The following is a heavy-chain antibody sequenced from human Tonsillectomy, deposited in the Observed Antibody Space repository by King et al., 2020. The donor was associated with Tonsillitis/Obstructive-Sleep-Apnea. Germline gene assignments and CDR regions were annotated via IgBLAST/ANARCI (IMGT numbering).Heavy chain of an antibody. J-gene: IGHJ6*03. D-gene: IGHD3-10*01. CDR2: IYHSGET. CDR1: VGSISASLYY. Sequence: QLQESGPGLVKPSETLSLTCTVSVGSISASLYYWGWIRQPPGKALEWIGTIYHSGETYYNPSLEGRVTISVATSKNQFSLKLSSVTAADTAVYFCARHSDGDLAKKYYYYPMAVWGKGTTFPVSS. V-gene: IGHV4-39*01. CDR3: ARHSDGDLAKKYYYYPMAV.